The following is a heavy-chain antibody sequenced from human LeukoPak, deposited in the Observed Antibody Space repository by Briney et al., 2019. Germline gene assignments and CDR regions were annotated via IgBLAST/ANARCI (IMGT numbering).Heavy chain of an antibody. CDR2: IYPGDSDT. V-gene: IGHV5-51*01. CDR3: ARRGGGYDPKRVHYDY. Sequence: GESLKISCKGSGYSFTSYWIGWVRQMPGKGLEWMGIIYPGDSDTRYSPSFQGQVTISADKSISTAYLQWSSLKASDTAMYYCARRGGGYDPKRVHYDYWGQGTLVTVSS. CDR1: GYSFTSYW. J-gene: IGHJ4*02. D-gene: IGHD5-12*01.